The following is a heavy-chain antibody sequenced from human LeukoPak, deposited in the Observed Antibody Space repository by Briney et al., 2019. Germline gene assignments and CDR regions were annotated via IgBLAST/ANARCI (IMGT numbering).Heavy chain of an antibody. V-gene: IGHV3-30*04. Sequence: VGSLRLSCAASGFTFSSYAMHWVCQAPGKGLEWVAVISYDGSNKYYADSVKGRFTISRDNSKNTLYLQMNSLRAEDTAVYYCARGGDYGSGSYYTPPFGYWGQGTLVTVSS. CDR2: ISYDGSNK. J-gene: IGHJ4*02. CDR1: GFTFSSYA. D-gene: IGHD3-10*01. CDR3: ARGGDYGSGSYYTPPFGY.